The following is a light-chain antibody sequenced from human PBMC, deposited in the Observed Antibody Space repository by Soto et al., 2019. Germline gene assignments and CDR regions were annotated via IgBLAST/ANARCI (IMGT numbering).Light chain of an antibody. Sequence: IVLTQSPGILSLSPGARASLSCSASQSVSSNYLAWYQQKPGHAPRLLTYGASSRATGIPDRFSGSGSGTDFTLTVSRLEPEDFAVYYCQQYGSSPLTFGGGTRVQIK. CDR1: QSVSSNY. J-gene: IGKJ4*01. V-gene: IGKV3-20*01. CDR3: QQYGSSPLT. CDR2: GAS.